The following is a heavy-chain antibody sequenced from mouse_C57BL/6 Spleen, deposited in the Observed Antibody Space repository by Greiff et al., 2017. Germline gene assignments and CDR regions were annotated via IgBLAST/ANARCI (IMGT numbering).Heavy chain of an antibody. Sequence: VKLMESDAELVKPGASVKISCKVSGYTFTDHTIHWMKQRPEQGLEWIGYIYPRDGSTKYNEKFKGKATLTADKSSSTAYMQLNSLTSEDSAVYFCASPYGSSSYWYFDVWGTGTTVTVSS. J-gene: IGHJ1*03. V-gene: IGHV1-78*01. CDR2: IYPRDGST. D-gene: IGHD1-1*01. CDR1: GYTFTDHT. CDR3: ASPYGSSSYWYFDV.